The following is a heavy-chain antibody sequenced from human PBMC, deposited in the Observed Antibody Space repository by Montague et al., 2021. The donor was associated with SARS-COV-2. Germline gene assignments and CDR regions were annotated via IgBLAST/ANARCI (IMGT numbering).Heavy chain of an antibody. J-gene: IGHJ3*02. CDR1: GGSISNGGYY. V-gene: IGHV4-31*03. CDR3: ARGDGVVVAAPYI. CDR2: MYDSGST. Sequence: TLSLTCTVSGGSISNGGYYCSWIRQHPGKGLEWIGYMYDSGSTYYNPSLTSRVTMSLDTSKNQFSLMLSSVTAADTAVYYCARGDGVVVAAPYIWGQGTMVTVSS. D-gene: IGHD2-15*01.